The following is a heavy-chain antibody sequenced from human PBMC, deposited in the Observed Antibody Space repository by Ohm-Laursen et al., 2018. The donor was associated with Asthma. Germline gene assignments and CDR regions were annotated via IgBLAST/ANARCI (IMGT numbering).Heavy chain of an antibody. CDR2: ISSAETYK. CDR3: ARRDFSGGDTNAAFDI. Sequence: SLRLSCSASGFAFSTYGMHWVCQAPGKGLEWVAIISSAETYKNYANSVKGRFTISKDNSKNTLFLQMNSLRPDDTAVYYCARRDFSGGDTNAAFDIWGQGTMVAVSS. V-gene: IGHV3-30*03. CDR1: GFAFSTYG. J-gene: IGHJ3*02. D-gene: IGHD2-21*02.